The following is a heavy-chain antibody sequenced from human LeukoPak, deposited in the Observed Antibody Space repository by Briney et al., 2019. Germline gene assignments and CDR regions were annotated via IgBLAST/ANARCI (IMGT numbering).Heavy chain of an antibody. D-gene: IGHD3-10*01. CDR3: VSDRSGSNFFQH. CDR2: ISYDGSNK. J-gene: IGHJ1*01. V-gene: IGHV3-30-3*01. Sequence: GRSLRLSCAASGFTFSSYAMHWVRQAPGKGLEWVAVISYDGSNKYYADSVKGRFTISRDNSKNTLYLQMNSLRAEDTAVYYCVSDRSGSNFFQHWGQGTLVTVSS. CDR1: GFTFSSYA.